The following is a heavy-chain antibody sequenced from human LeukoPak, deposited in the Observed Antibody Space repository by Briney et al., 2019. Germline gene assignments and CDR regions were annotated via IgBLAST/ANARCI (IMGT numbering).Heavy chain of an antibody. V-gene: IGHV1-2*02. J-gene: IGHJ4*02. CDR2: INPNSGGT. CDR1: GYTFTGYY. D-gene: IGHD6-13*01. CDR3: ARVRVQSITAAAHDY. Sequence: ASVRLSCKASGYTFTGYYVHWVRQAPGQGLEWMGWINPNSGGTNYAQKFQGRVTMTRDTSINTAYMELSRLTSDDTAVYYCARVRVQSITAAAHDYGRQGTLVTVSS.